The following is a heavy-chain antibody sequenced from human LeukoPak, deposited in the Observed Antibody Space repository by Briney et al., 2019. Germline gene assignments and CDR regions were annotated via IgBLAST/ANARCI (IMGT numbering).Heavy chain of an antibody. CDR1: GYTFTSYD. CDR3: AKYYYYDSSAITD. CDR2: MNPNSGNT. Sequence: GASVKVSCKASGYTFTSYDINWVRQATGQGLEWMGWMNPNSGNTGYAQKFQGRVTMTRNTSTSTAYMELSSLRSEDTAVYYCAKYYYYDSSAITDWGQGTLVTVSS. D-gene: IGHD3-22*01. J-gene: IGHJ4*02. V-gene: IGHV1-8*01.